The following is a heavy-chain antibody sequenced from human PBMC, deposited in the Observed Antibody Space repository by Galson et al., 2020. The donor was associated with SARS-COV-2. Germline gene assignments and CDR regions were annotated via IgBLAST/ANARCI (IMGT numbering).Heavy chain of an antibody. V-gene: IGHV3-7*01. CDR1: GFTFKDFW. Sequence: GGSLRLSCVVSGFTFKDFWMSWVRQAPGKGLEWVANIKGDGSETNYVDSVKGRFSISRDNAVNSLYLQMDGLRVDDTAVYYCTREGWQGSYWGQGTRVTVSS. CDR3: TREGWQGSY. CDR2: IKGDGSET. J-gene: IGHJ4*02.